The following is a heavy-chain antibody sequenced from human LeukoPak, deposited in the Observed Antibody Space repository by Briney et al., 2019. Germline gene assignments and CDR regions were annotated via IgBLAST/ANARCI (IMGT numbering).Heavy chain of an antibody. D-gene: IGHD4-17*01. Sequence: GESLKISCKGSGYSFNTYWIGWVRQMPGKGLEWMGIIYPGDSDTKYSPSFQGQVTISADKSISTAYLQWSSLKASDTAKYYCARGTGDLRTPHFDYWGQGILVTVSS. V-gene: IGHV5-51*01. CDR2: IYPGDSDT. CDR1: GYSFNTYW. CDR3: ARGTGDLRTPHFDY. J-gene: IGHJ4*02.